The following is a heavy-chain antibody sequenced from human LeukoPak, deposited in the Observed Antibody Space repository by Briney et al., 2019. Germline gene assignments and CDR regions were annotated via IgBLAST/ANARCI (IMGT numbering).Heavy chain of an antibody. CDR1: GFTFSRNW. CDR2: INSDGSST. Sequence: LTGGSLRLSCAASGFTFSRNWMHWVRQAPGKGLVWVSRINSDGSSTSYADSVKGRFTISRDNAKNTLYLQMNSLRAEDTAVYYCSKALLSTHGDQENWGQGTLVTVSS. CDR3: SKALLSTHGDQEN. V-gene: IGHV3-74*01. J-gene: IGHJ4*02. D-gene: IGHD4-17*01.